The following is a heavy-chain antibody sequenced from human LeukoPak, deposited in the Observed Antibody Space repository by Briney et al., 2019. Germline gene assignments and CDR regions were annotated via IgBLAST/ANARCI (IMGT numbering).Heavy chain of an antibody. Sequence: ASVKVSCKASGYTFTSYGISWVRQAPGQGLEWMGWINPDSGGTNYAQKFQGRVTMTRDTSISTAYMELSRLRSDDTAVYYCARDLSGYCSSTSCSISNWFDPWGQGTLVTVSS. CDR3: ARDLSGYCSSTSCSISNWFDP. CDR1: GYTFTSYG. J-gene: IGHJ5*02. V-gene: IGHV1-2*02. D-gene: IGHD2-2*01. CDR2: INPDSGGT.